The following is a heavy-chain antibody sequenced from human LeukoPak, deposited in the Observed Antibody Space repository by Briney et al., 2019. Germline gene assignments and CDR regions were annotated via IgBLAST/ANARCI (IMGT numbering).Heavy chain of an antibody. V-gene: IGHV4-39*01. CDR3: ARSYSTSWQPNWFDP. CDR2: IYYSGTT. Sequence: NPSETLFLTCTVSGGSVSTTNNIGGWFRQPPGKGLEWIGTIYYSGTTYYNPSLESRFTISVDTSKNQFSLRLSSVTAADTAVYYCARSYSTSWQPNWFDPWGQGTLVTVSS. CDR1: GGSVSTTNNI. J-gene: IGHJ5*02. D-gene: IGHD6-13*01.